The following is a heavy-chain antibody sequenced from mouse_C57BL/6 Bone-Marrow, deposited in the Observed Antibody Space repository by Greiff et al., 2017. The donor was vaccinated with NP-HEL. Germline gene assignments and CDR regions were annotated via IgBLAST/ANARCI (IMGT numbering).Heavy chain of an antibody. CDR1: GYTFTSYW. V-gene: IGHV1-64*01. J-gene: IGHJ2*01. CDR3: ARSRRLRRYFDY. Sequence: QVQLQQSGAELVKPGASVKLSCKASGYTFTSYWMHWVKQRPGQGLEWIGMIHPNSGSINYNEKFKSKVTLTVDKSSSTAYVQLSSLTSEDSAVYYCARSRRLRRYFDYWGQGTTLTVSA. D-gene: IGHD2-4*01. CDR2: IHPNSGSI.